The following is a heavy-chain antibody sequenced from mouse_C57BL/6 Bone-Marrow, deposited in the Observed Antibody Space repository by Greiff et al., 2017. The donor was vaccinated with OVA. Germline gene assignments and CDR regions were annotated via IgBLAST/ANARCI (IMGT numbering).Heavy chain of an antibody. CDR2: IDPANGNT. CDR3: ASDYYGSSPWFAY. Sequence: VHVKQSVAELVRPGASVKLSCTASGFNIKNTYMHWVKQRPEQGLEWIGRIDPANGNTKYAPKFQGKATITADTSSNTAYLQLSSLTSEDTAIYYCASDYYGSSPWFAYWGQGTLVTVSA. V-gene: IGHV14-3*01. D-gene: IGHD1-1*01. CDR1: GFNIKNTY. J-gene: IGHJ3*01.